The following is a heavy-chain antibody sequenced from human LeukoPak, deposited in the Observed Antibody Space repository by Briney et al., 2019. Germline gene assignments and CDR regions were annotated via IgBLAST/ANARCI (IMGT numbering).Heavy chain of an antibody. CDR2: ISSSSRTT. V-gene: IGHV3-48*04. CDR1: GFTFSSYN. CDR3: ARVLGPNWFDP. Sequence: KPGGSLRLSCAGSGFTFSSYNMNWVRQAPGKGLEWVSYISSSSRTTYYTDSVKGRFTISRDNAKNSLYLQMNSLRAEDTAVYYCARVLGPNWFDPWGQGTLVTVSS. J-gene: IGHJ5*02.